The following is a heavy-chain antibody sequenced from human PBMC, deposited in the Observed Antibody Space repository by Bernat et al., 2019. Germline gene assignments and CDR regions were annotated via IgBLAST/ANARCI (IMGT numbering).Heavy chain of an antibody. CDR2: IGTAGDP. J-gene: IGHJ4*02. V-gene: IGHV3-13*05. D-gene: IGHD6-19*01. CDR1: GFTFSSYD. CDR3: ARGAVAGEGGIDY. Sequence: EVQLVESGGGLVQPGGSLRLSCAASGFTFSSYDMHWVRQATGKGLEWVSAIGTAGDPYYPGSVKGRFTISRENAMNSLYLQMNSLRAGDTAVYYCARGAVAGEGGIDYWGQGTLVTVSS.